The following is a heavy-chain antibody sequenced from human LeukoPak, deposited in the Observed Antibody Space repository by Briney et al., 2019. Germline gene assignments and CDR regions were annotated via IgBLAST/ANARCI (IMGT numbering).Heavy chain of an antibody. CDR2: IGRDGSRR. D-gene: IGHD3-16*01. CDR3: AKDDDYDGNGLDI. Sequence: GGSLRLSCAASGFTFGNYGMHWVRQAPGKGLEWVAVIGRDGSRRYYADSVKGRFIISRDNAKNTLSLQMDTLTAEDTAVYSCAKDDDYDGNGLDIWGHGTMVTVSS. J-gene: IGHJ3*02. CDR1: GFTFGNYG. V-gene: IGHV3-33*06.